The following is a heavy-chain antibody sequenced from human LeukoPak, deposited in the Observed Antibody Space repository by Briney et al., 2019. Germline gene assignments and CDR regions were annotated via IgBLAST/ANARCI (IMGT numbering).Heavy chain of an antibody. CDR1: GYTLTELS. J-gene: IGHJ4*02. Sequence: ASVKVSCKVSGYTLTELSMHWVRQAPGKGLEWMGGFDPEDGETIYAQKFQGRVTMTGDTSTDTAYMELSSLRSEDTAVYYCAAGDDYLNYWGQGTLVTVSS. D-gene: IGHD2-21*01. V-gene: IGHV1-24*01. CDR2: FDPEDGET. CDR3: AAGDDYLNY.